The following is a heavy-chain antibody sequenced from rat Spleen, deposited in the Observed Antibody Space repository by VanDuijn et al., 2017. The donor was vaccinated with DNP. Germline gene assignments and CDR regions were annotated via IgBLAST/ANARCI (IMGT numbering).Heavy chain of an antibody. V-gene: IGHV5-31*01. D-gene: IGHD1-10*01. Sequence: EVQLVESGGGLVQPGRSLKLSCVASGLTFNNYWMTWIRQVPGEGLEWVASISSSGGSTYYPDSVKGRFTISRDNAKNTLYLQMNSLRSEDTATYYCARVNNNLYYGLDAWGQGTSVTVSS. CDR2: ISSSGGST. J-gene: IGHJ4*01. CDR1: GLTFNNYW. CDR3: ARVNNNLYYGLDA.